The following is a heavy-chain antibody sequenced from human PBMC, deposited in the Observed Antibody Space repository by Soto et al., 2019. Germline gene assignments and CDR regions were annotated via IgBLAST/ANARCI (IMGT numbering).Heavy chain of an antibody. CDR3: ARGGGGDSGPRWFDP. V-gene: IGHV1-18*01. J-gene: IGHJ5*02. Sequence: QVQLVQSGAEVKKPGASVKVSCKASGYTFTSYGISWVRQAPGQGLEWMGWISAYNGNTNYAQKRKGRGTSTTDTSTSTAYMELRSLRTKDTAVYYCARGGGGDSGPRWFDPWGQGRLVTVCS. CDR1: GYTFTSYG. D-gene: IGHD5-12*01. CDR2: ISAYNGNT.